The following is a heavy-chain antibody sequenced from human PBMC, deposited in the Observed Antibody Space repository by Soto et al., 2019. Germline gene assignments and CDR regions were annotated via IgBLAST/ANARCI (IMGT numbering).Heavy chain of an antibody. CDR2: INAGNGNT. CDR3: AISYDSSGYYLYFDY. D-gene: IGHD3-22*01. CDR1: GYTFTSYA. Sequence: GASVKVSCTASGYTFTSYAMHWVRQAPGQRLEWMGSINAGNGNTKYSQKFQGRVTITRDTSASTAYMELSSLRSEDTAVYYCAISYDSSGYYLYFDYWGQGTLVTVSS. V-gene: IGHV1-3*01. J-gene: IGHJ4*02.